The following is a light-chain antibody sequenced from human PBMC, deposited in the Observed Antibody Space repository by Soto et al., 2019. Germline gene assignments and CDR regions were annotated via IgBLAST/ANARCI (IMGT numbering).Light chain of an antibody. V-gene: IGLV2-11*01. CDR2: DVS. Sequence: QSVLTQPRSVSGSPGQSVSISCTGTSSDVGRYSYVSWYQQHPGKAPKLMIYDVSERPSGVPDRFSGSKSGNTASLTISGLQAEDEADYYCCSYAGTYTGVFXTGTKLTVL. J-gene: IGLJ1*01. CDR1: SSDVGRYSY. CDR3: CSYAGTYTGV.